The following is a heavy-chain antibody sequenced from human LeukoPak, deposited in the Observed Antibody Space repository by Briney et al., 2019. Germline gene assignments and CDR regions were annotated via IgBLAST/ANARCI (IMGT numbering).Heavy chain of an antibody. J-gene: IGHJ3*02. CDR2: INHSGST. CDR1: GGSFSGYY. V-gene: IGHV4-34*01. D-gene: IGHD4-17*01. CDR3: ARATVTRHDAFDI. Sequence: SETLSLTCAVYGGSFSGYYWSWIRQPPGKGLEWIGEINHSGSTNYNPSLKNRVTISVDTSKNQFSLKLSSVTAAETAVYYCARATVTRHDAFDIWGQGTMVTVSS.